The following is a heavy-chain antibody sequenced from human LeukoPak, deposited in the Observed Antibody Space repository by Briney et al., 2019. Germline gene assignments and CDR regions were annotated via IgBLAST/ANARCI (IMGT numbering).Heavy chain of an antibody. V-gene: IGHV4-39*07. CDR3: ARDSVNYYGSGSLDY. Sequence: SETLSLTCTVSGGSISSSSYYWGWIRQPPGKGLEWIGSIYYSGNTYYNASLKSQVSISIDTSKNQFSLRLTSVTAADTAVYYCARDSVNYYGSGSLDYWGQGTLVTVSS. J-gene: IGHJ4*02. CDR2: IYYSGNT. CDR1: GGSISSSSYY. D-gene: IGHD3-10*01.